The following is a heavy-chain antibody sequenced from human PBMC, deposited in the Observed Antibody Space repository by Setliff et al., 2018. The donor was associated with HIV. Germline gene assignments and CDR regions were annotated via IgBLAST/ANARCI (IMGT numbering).Heavy chain of an antibody. CDR1: GDSISSGSNY. J-gene: IGHJ4*02. Sequence: LSLTCTVSGDSISSGSNYWSWIRQPAGKGLEWIGRIYTSGPRYNPSLENRVTIAVDTSKSQFFLMLSSVTAADTAVYYCARASSDIPGVDSNYFDDWGQGTLVTVSS. CDR3: ARASSDIPGVDSNYFDD. D-gene: IGHD2-2*01. CDR2: IYTSGP. V-gene: IGHV4-61*02.